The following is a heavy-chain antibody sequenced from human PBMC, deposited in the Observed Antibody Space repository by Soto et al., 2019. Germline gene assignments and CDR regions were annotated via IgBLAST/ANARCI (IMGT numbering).Heavy chain of an antibody. Sequence: VASVKVSCKASGGTFSSYAISWVRQAPGQGLEWMGGIIPIFGTANYAQKFQGRVTITADESTSTAYMELSSLRSEDTAVYYCARDLTPNAYYDFWSGYYSPEDYYGMDVWGQGTTVTVSS. V-gene: IGHV1-69*13. CDR3: ARDLTPNAYYDFWSGYYSPEDYYGMDV. CDR2: IIPIFGTA. D-gene: IGHD3-3*01. CDR1: GGTFSSYA. J-gene: IGHJ6*02.